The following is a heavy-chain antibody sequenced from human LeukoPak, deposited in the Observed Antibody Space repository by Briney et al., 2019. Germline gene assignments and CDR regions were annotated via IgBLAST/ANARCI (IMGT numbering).Heavy chain of an antibody. V-gene: IGHV3-48*01. CDR1: GFTFSDYS. Sequence: GGSLRLSCTASGFTFSDYSMNWVRQAPGKGLEWISYISSGGSTIYYADSVKGRFTISRDNAKKSLYLEMNSLRAEDTAVYYCAKESRRAMVTSWFDYWGQGTLVTVSS. D-gene: IGHD5-18*01. CDR3: AKESRRAMVTSWFDY. CDR2: ISSGGSTI. J-gene: IGHJ4*02.